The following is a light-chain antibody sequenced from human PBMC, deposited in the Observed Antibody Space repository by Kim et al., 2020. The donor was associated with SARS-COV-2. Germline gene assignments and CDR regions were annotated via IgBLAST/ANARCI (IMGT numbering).Light chain of an antibody. CDR3: QSYDSSNPWV. CDR1: SGSLARNY. J-gene: IGLJ3*02. Sequence: KTLTLSCSPRSGSLARNYVQLYPEPPGRAPPPVFFCDNQRPSGVPDPLSGSIDNSSNSASLTLSGMKAEEEADYYCQSYDSSNPWVFGGGTQLTVL. CDR2: CDN. V-gene: IGLV6-57*03.